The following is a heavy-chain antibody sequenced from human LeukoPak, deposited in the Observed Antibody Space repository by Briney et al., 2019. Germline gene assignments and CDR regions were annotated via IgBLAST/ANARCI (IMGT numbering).Heavy chain of an antibody. Sequence: ASVTVSFKASGNTFTGYYMHWVRQAPGQGLEWMGWINPNSGGTDYAQKFQGRVTMTRDTSISIDYMELSRLRSDDTAVYYCARVGNWNVWFDGWGQGTLVTVSS. D-gene: IGHD1-1*01. CDR1: GNTFTGYY. J-gene: IGHJ5*02. V-gene: IGHV1-2*02. CDR3: ARVGNWNVWFDG. CDR2: INPNSGGT.